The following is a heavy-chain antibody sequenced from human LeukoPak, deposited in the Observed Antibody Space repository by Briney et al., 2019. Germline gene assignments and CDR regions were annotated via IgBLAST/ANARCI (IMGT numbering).Heavy chain of an antibody. J-gene: IGHJ4*02. CDR3: ARDSPGYYGSGKNFDY. V-gene: IGHV3-30*02. CDR2: IRYDGSNK. D-gene: IGHD3-10*01. Sequence: QAGGSLRLSCAASGFTFSSYGMHWVRQAPGKGLEWVAFIRYDGSNKYYADSVKGRFTISRDNAKNSLYLQMNSLRAEDTAVYYCARDSPGYYGSGKNFDYWGQGTLVTVSS. CDR1: GFTFSSYG.